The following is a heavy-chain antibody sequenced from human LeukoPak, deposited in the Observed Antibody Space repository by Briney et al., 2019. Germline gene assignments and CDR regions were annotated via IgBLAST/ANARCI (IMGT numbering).Heavy chain of an antibody. V-gene: IGHV1-18*01. D-gene: IGHD2-2*01. Sequence: ASVKVSCKASGYTFTIYGISWVRQAPGQGLEWMGWISAYNADTNYAQKLQGRVTMTTDTSTSTAYMELRSLRSDDTAVYYCARAGLGYCSSTSCTYYYYGMDVWGQGTTVTVSS. J-gene: IGHJ6*02. CDR1: GYTFTIYG. CDR2: ISAYNADT. CDR3: ARAGLGYCSSTSCTYYYYGMDV.